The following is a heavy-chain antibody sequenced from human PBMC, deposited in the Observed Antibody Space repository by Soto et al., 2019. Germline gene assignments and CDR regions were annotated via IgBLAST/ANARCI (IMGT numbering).Heavy chain of an antibody. J-gene: IGHJ4*02. CDR3: AKAVLWFGELAPDY. D-gene: IGHD3-10*01. V-gene: IGHV3-23*01. CDR1: GFTFSSYA. CDR2: ISGSGGST. Sequence: EVQLLESGGGLVQPGGSLRLSCAASGFTFSSYAMSWVRQAPGKGLEWVSAISGSGGSTYYADSVKGRFTISRDNSKNSLYLQMNSLKAEDTAVYYCAKAVLWFGELAPDYWGQGTLVTVSS.